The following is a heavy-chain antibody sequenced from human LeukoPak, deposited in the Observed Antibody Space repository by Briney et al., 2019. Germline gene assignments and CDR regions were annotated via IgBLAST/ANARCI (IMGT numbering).Heavy chain of an antibody. V-gene: IGHV4-59*13. D-gene: IGHD4-17*01. CDR2: IYYSGST. CDR1: GEPINSYY. J-gene: IGHJ2*01. Sequence: PSETLSLTCNVSGEPINSYYWSWIRQTPGKGLEWIGHIYYSGSTNYNPSLKSRVIMSVDTSKKYFSLKLSSVTGADTAVYYCASFDYGDFWYFDIWGRGALVTVSS. CDR3: ASFDYGDFWYFDI.